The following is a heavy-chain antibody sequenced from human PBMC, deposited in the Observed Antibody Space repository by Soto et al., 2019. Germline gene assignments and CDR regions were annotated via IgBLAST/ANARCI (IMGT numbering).Heavy chain of an antibody. CDR1: GGTFSSYA. Sequence: QVQLVQSGAEVKKPGSSVKVSCKASGGTFSSYATSWVRQAPGQGLEWMGGIIPIFGTANYAQKFQGRVTITADESTSTAYMELSILRSEDTAVYYCARGIVVGPYYYYGMDVWGLGTTVTVSS. V-gene: IGHV1-69*01. J-gene: IGHJ6*02. CDR2: IIPIFGTA. D-gene: IGHD3-22*01. CDR3: ARGIVVGPYYYYGMDV.